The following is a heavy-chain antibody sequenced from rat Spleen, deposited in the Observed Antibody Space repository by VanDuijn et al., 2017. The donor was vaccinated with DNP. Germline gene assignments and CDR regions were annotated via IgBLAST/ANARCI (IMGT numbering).Heavy chain of an antibody. V-gene: IGHV5-7*01. CDR3: ARHPNRYNRNYYVMDA. J-gene: IGHJ4*01. D-gene: IGHD1-5*01. CDR1: GITFSDHN. Sequence: EVQLVESGGGLVQPGRSLKLSCAVSGITFSDHNMAWVRQGPKKGLEWVATISYDGRETYYRDSVKGRFTISRDNAKSTLYLQMDSLRSEDTATYYCARHPNRYNRNYYVMDAWGQGVMVTVSS. CDR2: ISYDGRET.